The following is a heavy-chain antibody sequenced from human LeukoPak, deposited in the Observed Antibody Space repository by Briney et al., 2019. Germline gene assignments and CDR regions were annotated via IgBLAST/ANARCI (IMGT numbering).Heavy chain of an antibody. J-gene: IGHJ3*02. Sequence: SVKVSCKASGGTFSSYAISWVRQAPGQGLEWMGRIIPILGIANYAQKFQGRVTITADKSTSTAYMELSSLRSEDTAVYYCAREQSSHDAFDIWGQGTMVTVSS. D-gene: IGHD6-19*01. CDR2: IIPILGIA. V-gene: IGHV1-69*04. CDR1: GGTFSSYA. CDR3: AREQSSHDAFDI.